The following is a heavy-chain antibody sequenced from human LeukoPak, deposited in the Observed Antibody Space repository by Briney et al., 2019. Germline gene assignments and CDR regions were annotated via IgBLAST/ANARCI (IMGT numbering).Heavy chain of an antibody. CDR2: INHSGST. CDR1: GGSFSGYY. J-gene: IGHJ6*03. Sequence: SETLSPTCAVYGGSFSGYYWSWIRQPPGKGLEWIGEINHSGSTNYNPSLKSRVTISVDTSKNQFSLKLSSVTAADTAVYYCARVVRGWELPDYYYYYMDVWGKGTTVTVSS. V-gene: IGHV4-34*01. D-gene: IGHD1-26*01. CDR3: ARVVRGWELPDYYYYYMDV.